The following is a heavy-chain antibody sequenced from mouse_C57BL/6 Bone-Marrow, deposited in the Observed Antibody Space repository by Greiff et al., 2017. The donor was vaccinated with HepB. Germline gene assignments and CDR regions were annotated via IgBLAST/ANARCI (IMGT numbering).Heavy chain of an antibody. CDR1: GYTFTSYW. D-gene: IGHD2-1*01. CDR3: ARFHLLWQGFDY. CDR2: INPSNGGT. J-gene: IGHJ2*01. Sequence: VQLQQPGTELVKPGASVKLSCKASGYTFTSYWMHWVKQRPGQGLEWIGDINPSNGGTNYNEKFKSKATLTVDKSSSTAYMQLSSLTSEDSAVYYCARFHLLWQGFDYWGQGTTLTVSS. V-gene: IGHV1-53*01.